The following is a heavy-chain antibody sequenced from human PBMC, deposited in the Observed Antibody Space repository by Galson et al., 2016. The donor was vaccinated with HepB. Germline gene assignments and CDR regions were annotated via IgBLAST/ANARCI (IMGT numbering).Heavy chain of an antibody. D-gene: IGHD2-8*01. CDR2: ISDGDHYT. Sequence: SLRLSCAASGFTFNTYAMGWVRQTPGKGLEWVSGISDGDHYTYFADSVKGRFMLSRDNSKNTVNLLMNSLRVEDTAVYYCVKGSAPYCTKHICYDFDSWGLGTLVTVSS. J-gene: IGHJ4*02. CDR3: VKGSAPYCTKHICYDFDS. V-gene: IGHV3-23*01. CDR1: GFTFNTYA.